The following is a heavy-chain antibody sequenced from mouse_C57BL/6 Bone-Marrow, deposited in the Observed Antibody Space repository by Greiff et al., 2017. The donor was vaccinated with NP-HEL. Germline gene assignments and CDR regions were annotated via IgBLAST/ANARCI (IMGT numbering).Heavy chain of an antibody. V-gene: IGHV5-12*01. D-gene: IGHD1-1*01. CDR1: GFTFSDYY. J-gene: IGHJ4*01. CDR2: ISNGGGST. CDR3: ARHYYYGSSPYYAMDY. Sequence: DVKLVESGGGLVQPGGSLKLSCAASGFTFSDYYMYWVRQTPEKRLEWVAYISNGGGSTYYTDTVKGRFTISRDNAKNTLYLQMSRLKSEDTAMYYCARHYYYGSSPYYAMDYWGQGTSVTVSS.